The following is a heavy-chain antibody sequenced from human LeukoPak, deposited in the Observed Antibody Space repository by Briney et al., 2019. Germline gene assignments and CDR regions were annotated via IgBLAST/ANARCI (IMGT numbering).Heavy chain of an antibody. J-gene: IGHJ4*02. CDR1: GYSISSGYY. Sequence: NSSETLSLTCTVSGYSISSGYYWGWIRQPPGKGLEWIGSIYHSGSTYYNPSLKSRVTISVDTSKNQFSLKLSSVTAADTAVYYCARVYSIHRWPNDYWGQGTLVTVSS. D-gene: IGHD1-26*01. CDR3: ARVYSIHRWPNDY. V-gene: IGHV4-38-2*02. CDR2: IYHSGST.